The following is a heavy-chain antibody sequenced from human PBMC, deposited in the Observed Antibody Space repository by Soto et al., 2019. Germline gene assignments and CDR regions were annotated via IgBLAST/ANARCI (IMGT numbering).Heavy chain of an antibody. J-gene: IGHJ4*02. CDR1: GFAFSNYA. CDR3: TKDLNYYGSGSHY. CDR2: ISATATGT. V-gene: IGHV3-23*01. D-gene: IGHD3-10*01. Sequence: GGSLRLSCVASGFAFSNYAMSWVRQAPGKGLEWVSSISATATGTYYADSVKGRFTVSRDNSKSTVYLDLTSLRVEDTAVFYCTKDLNYYGSGSHYWGQGTQVTVSS.